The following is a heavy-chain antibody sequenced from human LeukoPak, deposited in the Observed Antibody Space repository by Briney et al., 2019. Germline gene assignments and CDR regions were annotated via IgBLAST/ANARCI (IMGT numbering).Heavy chain of an antibody. CDR2: IISSSSTI. J-gene: IGHJ4*02. Sequence: GGSLRLYGAAAGFTFSSYSMNWLRHAPGKGLEWVSYIISSSSTIYYADSVKGRFTISRDNAKNSLYLQMNSLRAEDTAVYYCARGGGVVVPADSPFDYWGQGTLVTVSS. CDR3: ARGGGVVVPADSPFDY. CDR1: GFTFSSYS. D-gene: IGHD2-2*01. V-gene: IGHV3-48*01.